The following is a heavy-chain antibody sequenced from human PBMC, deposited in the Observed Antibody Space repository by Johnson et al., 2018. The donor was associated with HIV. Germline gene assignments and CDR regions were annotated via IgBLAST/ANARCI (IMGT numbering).Heavy chain of an antibody. J-gene: IGHJ3*01. CDR1: GFTFSSYA. D-gene: IGHD5-12*01. V-gene: IGHV3-23*04. CDR2: ISGSGGDP. Sequence: VQLVESGGGVVQPGGSLRLSCVASGFTFSSYAMSWVRQAAGKGLEWVSTISGSGGDPYSADSVEGRFSVSRDNSKNILSLHRNIVRTADTALYFCAKEGIVPTAAVVGPPVDLDLWGQGTTVTVSS. CDR3: AKEGIVPTAAVVGPPVDLDL.